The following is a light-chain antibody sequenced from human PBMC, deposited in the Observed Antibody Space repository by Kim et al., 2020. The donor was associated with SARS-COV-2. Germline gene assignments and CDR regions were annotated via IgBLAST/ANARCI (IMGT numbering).Light chain of an antibody. V-gene: IGLV1-51*01. CDR1: STNIGNNY. CDR3: ETWDSSLSVVV. Sequence: QSVLTQPPPVSAAPGQKVTISCSGSSTNIGNNYVTWYQQLPGTAPKLLIYDNSKRPSGIPDRFSGSKSGTSATLGITGLQTGDEADYYCETWDSSLSVVVFGGGTQLTVL. CDR2: DNS. J-gene: IGLJ2*01.